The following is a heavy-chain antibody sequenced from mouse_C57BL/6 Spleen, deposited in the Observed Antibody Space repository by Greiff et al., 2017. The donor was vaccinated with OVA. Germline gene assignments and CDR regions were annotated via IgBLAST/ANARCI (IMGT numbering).Heavy chain of an antibody. D-gene: IGHD2-1*01. CDR2: INYDGSST. J-gene: IGHJ1*03. CDR3: ARVNGNWYFDV. CDR1: GFTFSDYY. Sequence: EVMLVESEGGLVQPGSSMKLSCTASGFTFSDYYMAWVRQVPEKGLEWVANINYDGSSTYYLDSLKSRFIISRDNAKNILYLQMSSLKSEDTATYYCARVNGNWYFDVWGTGTTVTVSS. V-gene: IGHV5-16*01.